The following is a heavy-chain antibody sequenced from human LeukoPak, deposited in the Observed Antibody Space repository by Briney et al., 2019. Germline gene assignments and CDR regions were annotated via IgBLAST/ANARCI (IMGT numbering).Heavy chain of an antibody. CDR1: GGSFSGYY. CDR3: AMYSGSDRDYYYYYMDV. V-gene: IGHV4-34*01. J-gene: IGHJ6*03. D-gene: IGHD6-19*01. Sequence: TSETLSLTCAVYGGSFSGYYWSWIRQPPGKGLEWIGEINPSGSTNYNPSLKSRVTISVDTSKNQFSLKLSSVTAADTAVYYCAMYSGSDRDYYYYYMDVWGKGTTVTISS. CDR2: INPSGST.